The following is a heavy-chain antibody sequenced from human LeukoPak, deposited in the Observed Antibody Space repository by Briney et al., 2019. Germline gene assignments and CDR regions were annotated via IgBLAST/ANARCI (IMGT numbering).Heavy chain of an antibody. V-gene: IGHV3-7*01. CDR1: GFTFNNFW. CDR2: INEDGSEK. Sequence: GGSLRLSCAASGFTFNNFWMSWVRQAPGKGLEWVANINEDGSEKYYVDSVKGRFTISRDNADNSLYLQMNSLRAEDTAVYYCARGVRIAAAGTSLDYWGQGTLVTVSS. D-gene: IGHD6-13*01. CDR3: ARGVRIAAAGTSLDY. J-gene: IGHJ4*02.